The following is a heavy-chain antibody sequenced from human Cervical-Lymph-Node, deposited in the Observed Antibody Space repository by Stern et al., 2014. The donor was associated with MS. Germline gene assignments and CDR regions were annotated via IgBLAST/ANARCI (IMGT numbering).Heavy chain of an antibody. CDR3: AKDRGSSVAARYFDY. V-gene: IGHV3-30*18. D-gene: IGHD6-6*01. Sequence: VQLVESGGGVVQPGRSLRLSCAASGFTFSNYGMHWVRPAPGKGLEWVAVILYDGSNKDYADSVKGRFTVSRDNSKNTLYLQMNSLRADDTAIYYCAKDRGSSVAARYFDYWGQGTLVTVSS. J-gene: IGHJ4*02. CDR2: ILYDGSNK. CDR1: GFTFSNYG.